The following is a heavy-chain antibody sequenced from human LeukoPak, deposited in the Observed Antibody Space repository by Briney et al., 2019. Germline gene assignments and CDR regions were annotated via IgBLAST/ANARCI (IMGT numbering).Heavy chain of an antibody. CDR2: ISGSGDNT. CDR1: GFPFSSYA. V-gene: IGHV3-23*01. D-gene: IGHD2/OR15-2a*01. J-gene: IGHJ4*02. CDR3: AKDPTIEKVTFRVQ. Sequence: GGSLRLSCAPSGFPFSSYAMTWVRQAPGKGLEWVLGISGSGDNTNYADSVKGRFTISRDNSKNTLYLQMNSLRAEDTAVYYCAKDPTIEKVTFRVQWGQGTLVTVSS.